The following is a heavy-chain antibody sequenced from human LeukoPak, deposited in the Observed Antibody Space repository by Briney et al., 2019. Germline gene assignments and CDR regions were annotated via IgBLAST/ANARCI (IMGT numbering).Heavy chain of an antibody. CDR1: GFTFSSYG. CDR3: ARSSGYYYSDFDY. D-gene: IGHD3-22*01. J-gene: IGHJ4*02. CDR2: ISYDGSNK. V-gene: IGHV3-30*03. Sequence: GRSLRLSCAASGFTFSSYGMHWVRQAPGKGLEWVAVISYDGSNKYYADSVKGRFTISRDNSKNTLYLQMNSLRAEDTAVYYCARSSGYYYSDFDYWGQGTLVTVSS.